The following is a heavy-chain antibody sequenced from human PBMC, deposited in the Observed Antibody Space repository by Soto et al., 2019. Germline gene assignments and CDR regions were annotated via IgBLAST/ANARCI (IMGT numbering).Heavy chain of an antibody. Sequence: SETLSLTCAVYGGSFSDYFWTWIRQPPGKGLEWIGEINHSGSTNFNPSLKSRVAISADTSRNQFSLKLNSVTAADTAVYYCARRVGSCSGTSCNGWFDPWGQGTLVTVSS. V-gene: IGHV4-34*01. CDR2: INHSGST. D-gene: IGHD2-2*01. J-gene: IGHJ5*02. CDR3: ARRVGSCSGTSCNGWFDP. CDR1: GGSFSDYF.